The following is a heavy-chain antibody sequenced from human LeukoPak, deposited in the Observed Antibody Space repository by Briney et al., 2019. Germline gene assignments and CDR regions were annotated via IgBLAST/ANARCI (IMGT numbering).Heavy chain of an antibody. Sequence: SETLSLTCGVSSGSLSGYYWRWIWQPPGGGLEWLGEITHSGSPNYNPSLKSRVTISGDTSKKQFSLNLTSVTAADTGVYYCARGVDLWGRGTPVTVFS. CDR3: ARGVDL. CDR1: SGSLSGYY. CDR2: ITHSGSP. J-gene: IGHJ2*01. V-gene: IGHV4-34*01.